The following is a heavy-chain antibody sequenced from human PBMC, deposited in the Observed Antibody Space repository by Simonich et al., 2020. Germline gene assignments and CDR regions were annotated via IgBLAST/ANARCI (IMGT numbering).Heavy chain of an antibody. V-gene: IGHV3-48*03. J-gene: IGHJ4*02. CDR3: ASDGAYDTVVTGAY. CDR2: ISSSGSTI. Sequence: EVQLVESGGGLVQPGGSLRLSCAASGFTFSSYEMNWVRQAPGKWLKCVSYISSSGSTIYYADSVKGRFTISRDNAKNSLYLQMNSLRAEDTAVYYCASDGAYDTVVTGAYWGQGTLVTVSS. D-gene: IGHD3-9*01. CDR1: GFTFSSYE.